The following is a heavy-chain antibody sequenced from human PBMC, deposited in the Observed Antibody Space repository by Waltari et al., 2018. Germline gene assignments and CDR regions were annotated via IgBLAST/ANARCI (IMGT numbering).Heavy chain of an antibody. CDR1: GDSISDYF. CDR3: AREGVDSNYYYYYMDV. Sequence: QVQLQESGPGLVKPSETLSLTCTVSGDSISDYFWSWVRQPAGKGLEWIGRIYGSGSSNYKPSLTSRVTMSADTSKNQLSLKVTSLTAADTAVYYCAREGVDSNYYYYYMDVWGKGTTVTVSS. J-gene: IGHJ6*03. V-gene: IGHV4-4*07. CDR2: IYGSGSS. D-gene: IGHD4-4*01.